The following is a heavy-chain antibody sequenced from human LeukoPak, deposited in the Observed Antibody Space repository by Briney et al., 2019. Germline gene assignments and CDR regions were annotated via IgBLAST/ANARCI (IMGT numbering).Heavy chain of an antibody. Sequence: ASVKVSCKASGYIFSDYYMHWVRQAPGQGLEWLGWINPKSGAADYAQQFRGRVTMTRDTSINTDYMEMKRVTSDDAAVYYCARGAEAETSPLDFWGQGTLVIVS. CDR1: GYIFSDYY. J-gene: IGHJ4*02. V-gene: IGHV1-2*02. CDR3: ARGAEAETSPLDF. CDR2: INPKSGAA. D-gene: IGHD6-13*01.